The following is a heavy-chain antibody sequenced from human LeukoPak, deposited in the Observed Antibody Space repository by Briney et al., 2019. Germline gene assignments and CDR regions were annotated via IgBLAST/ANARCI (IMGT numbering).Heavy chain of an antibody. CDR1: GGPFSGYY. Sequence: SETLSLTCAVYGGPFSGYYWSWIRQPPGKGLEWIGEINHSGSTNYNPSLKSRVTISVDTSKNQFSLKLSSVTAADTAVYYCARDSSSGYYSPGAFDIWGQGTMVTVSS. CDR3: ARDSSSGYYSPGAFDI. J-gene: IGHJ3*02. CDR2: INHSGST. D-gene: IGHD3-22*01. V-gene: IGHV4-34*01.